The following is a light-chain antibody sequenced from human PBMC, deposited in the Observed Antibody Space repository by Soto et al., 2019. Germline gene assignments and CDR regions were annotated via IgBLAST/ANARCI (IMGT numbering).Light chain of an antibody. V-gene: IGKV1-39*01. CDR2: DSS. CDR1: QNINKI. J-gene: IGKJ2*01. CDR3: QQSFHTPYT. Sequence: DIQMTQSPSSLSASVGDSVTISCRASQNINKILNWYQQKSGKAPSLLIYDSSTFQSGVPSRFSGSGSGTEFTLAITNLQPEDFASYYCQQSFHTPYTFGQGTKLEI.